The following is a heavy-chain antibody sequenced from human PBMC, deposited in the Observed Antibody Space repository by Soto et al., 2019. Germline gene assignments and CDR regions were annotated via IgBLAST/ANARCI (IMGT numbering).Heavy chain of an antibody. J-gene: IGHJ4*02. Sequence: SETLSLTCTVSGGSISSSSYYWGWIRQPPGKGLEWIGSIYYSGSTYYNPSLKSRVTISVDTSKNQSSLKLSSATAADTAVYYCASGSNPASVHAPVDYWGQGTLVTVSS. D-gene: IGHD6-13*01. V-gene: IGHV4-39*01. CDR3: ASGSNPASVHAPVDY. CDR1: GGSISSSSYY. CDR2: IYYSGST.